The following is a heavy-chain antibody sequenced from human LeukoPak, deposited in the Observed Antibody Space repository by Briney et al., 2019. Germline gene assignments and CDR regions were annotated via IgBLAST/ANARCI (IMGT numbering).Heavy chain of an antibody. CDR1: GGSISSSSYY. CDR3: AREGGGDYGLHH. CDR2: IYYSGST. V-gene: IGHV4-39*07. Sequence: PSETLSLTCTVSGGSISSSSYYWGWIRQPPGKGLEWIGSIYYSGSTYYNPSLKSRVTISVDTSKNQFSLKLSSVTAADTAVYYCAREGGGDYGLHHWGQGTLVTVSS. J-gene: IGHJ5*02. D-gene: IGHD4-17*01.